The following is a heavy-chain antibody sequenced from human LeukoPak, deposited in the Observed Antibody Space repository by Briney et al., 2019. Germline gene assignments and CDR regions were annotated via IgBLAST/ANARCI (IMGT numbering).Heavy chain of an antibody. CDR1: GFTFSSYA. CDR3: ATAPGFWGGYPRDY. D-gene: IGHD3-3*01. CDR2: ISGSGGST. Sequence: GGSLRLSCAASGFTFSSYAMSWVRQAPGKGLEWVSAISGSGGSTYYADSVKGRFTISRDNSKNTLYLQMNSLRAEDTAVYYCATAPGFWGGYPRDYWGQGTLVTVSS. V-gene: IGHV3-23*01. J-gene: IGHJ4*02.